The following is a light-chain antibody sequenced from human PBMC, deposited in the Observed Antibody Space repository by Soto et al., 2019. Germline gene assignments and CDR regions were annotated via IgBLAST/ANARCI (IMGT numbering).Light chain of an antibody. CDR2: EVT. Sequence: QSVLTQPASVSGSPGQSITISCTGTSSDVGGYNYVSWYQQHPGKAPKLMIYEVTNRPSGVSNRFSGSKSGNTASLTISGLQADDDTDYYCSSYTAYTTLWVFGGGTQLTVL. CDR1: SSDVGGYNY. CDR3: SSYTAYTTLWV. J-gene: IGLJ3*02. V-gene: IGLV2-14*01.